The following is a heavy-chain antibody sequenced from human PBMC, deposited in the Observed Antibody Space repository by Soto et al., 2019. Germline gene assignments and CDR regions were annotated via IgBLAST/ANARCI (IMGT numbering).Heavy chain of an antibody. CDR3: AREPMIVVVITGDAFDI. V-gene: IGHV1-46*01. CDR2: INPSGGST. J-gene: IGHJ3*02. CDR1: GYTFTSYY. Sequence: ASVKVSCKVSGYTFTSYYMHWVRQAPGQGLEWMGIINPSGGSTSYAQKFQGRVTMTRDTSTSTVYMELSSLRSEDTAVYYCAREPMIVVVITGDAFDIWGQGTMVTVSS. D-gene: IGHD3-22*01.